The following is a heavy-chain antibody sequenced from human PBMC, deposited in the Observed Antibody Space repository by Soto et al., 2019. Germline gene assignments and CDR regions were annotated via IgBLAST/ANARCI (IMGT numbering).Heavy chain of an antibody. J-gene: IGHJ6*02. CDR1: GGSISSGGYY. V-gene: IGHV4-31*03. Sequence: QVQLQESGPGLVKPSQTLSLTCTVSGGSISSGGYYWTWIRQHPGKGLEWSGYNAYSGITYYNPSLKSRVTILPDTSKNQFSLKLSSVTAADTAVYYCARGSSIAGLYYGMDVWGQGTTVTVSS. CDR2: NAYSGIT. D-gene: IGHD6-6*01. CDR3: ARGSSIAGLYYGMDV.